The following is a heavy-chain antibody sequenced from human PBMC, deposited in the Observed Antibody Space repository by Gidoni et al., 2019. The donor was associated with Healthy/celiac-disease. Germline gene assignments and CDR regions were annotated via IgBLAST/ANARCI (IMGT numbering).Heavy chain of an antibody. CDR3: ARDYYYDSSGYYFTFDY. D-gene: IGHD3-22*01. J-gene: IGHJ4*02. V-gene: IGHV1-18*01. CDR1: GYTFTSYG. Sequence: QVQLVQSGAEVKKPGASVKVSCKASGYTFTSYGISWVRKAPGQGLEWMGRIGAYNGNTNYAQKLQGRVTMTTDTSTSTAYMELMSLRSDDTAVYYSARDYYYDSSGYYFTFDYWGQGTLVTVSS. CDR2: IGAYNGNT.